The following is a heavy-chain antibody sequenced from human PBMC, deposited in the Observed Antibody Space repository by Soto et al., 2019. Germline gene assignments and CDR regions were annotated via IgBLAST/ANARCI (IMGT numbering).Heavy chain of an antibody. D-gene: IGHD3-3*01. CDR1: GFTFSSYS. CDR2: ISSSSSTI. J-gene: IGHJ3*02. Sequence: GGSLRLSCAASGFTFSSYSMNWVRQAPGKGLEWVSYISSSSSTIYYADSVKGRFTISRDNAKNSLYLQMNSLRAEDTAVYYCAREGSDFWSAYLDAFDIWGQGTMVNV. V-gene: IGHV3-48*01. CDR3: AREGSDFWSAYLDAFDI.